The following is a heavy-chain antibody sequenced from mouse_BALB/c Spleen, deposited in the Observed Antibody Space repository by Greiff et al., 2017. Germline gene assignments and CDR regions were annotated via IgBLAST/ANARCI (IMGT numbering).Heavy chain of an antibody. CDR1: GYTFTSYW. J-gene: IGHJ4*01. Sequence: VQLQQSGAELVKPGASVKLSCKASGYTFTSYWMHWVKQRPGQGLEWIGEINPSNGRTNYNEKFKSKATLTVDKSSSTAYMQLSSLTSEDSAVYYCARGYYGSSYGYAMDYWGQGTSVTVSS. CDR3: ARGYYGSSYGYAMDY. D-gene: IGHD1-1*01. CDR2: INPSNGRT. V-gene: IGHV1S81*02.